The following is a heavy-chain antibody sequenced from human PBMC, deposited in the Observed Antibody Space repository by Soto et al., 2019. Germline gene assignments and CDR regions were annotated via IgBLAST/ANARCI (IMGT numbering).Heavy chain of an antibody. Sequence: QVQLQESGPGLVKPSQTLSLTCTVSGGSISSGDYYWSWIRQPPGKGLEWIGYIFYRGSTYYNPSLXSXVXIXIDTSKTQFSLKLSSVTAADTAVYYCARNRVTQSDYWGQGTLVTVSS. CDR1: GGSISSGDYY. CDR2: IFYRGST. CDR3: ARNRVTQSDY. D-gene: IGHD2-21*02. J-gene: IGHJ4*02. V-gene: IGHV4-30-4*01.